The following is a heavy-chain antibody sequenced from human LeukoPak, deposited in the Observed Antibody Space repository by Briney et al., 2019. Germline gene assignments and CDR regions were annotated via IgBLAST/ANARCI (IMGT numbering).Heavy chain of an antibody. J-gene: IGHJ4*02. CDR3: ARVDGSEYYFDY. CDR1: GFTFSSYW. V-gene: IGHV3-74*01. Sequence: PGGSLRLSCAASGFTFSSYWMHWVRQAPGKGLVWVSRISSEGSSISYADSVKGRFTISRDNSKNTLYLQMNSLRAEDTAVYYCARVDGSEYYFDYWGQRTLVTVSS. CDR2: ISSEGSSI. D-gene: IGHD3-10*01.